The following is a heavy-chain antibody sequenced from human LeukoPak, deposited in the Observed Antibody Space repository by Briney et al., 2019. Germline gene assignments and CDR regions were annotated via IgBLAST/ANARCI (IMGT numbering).Heavy chain of an antibody. D-gene: IGHD4-17*01. CDR2: ISWNSGNI. Sequence: GRSLRLSCAASGFTFDDYAMHWVRQAAGKGLEWVSGISWNSGNIGYADSVKGRFTISRDNAKDSLYLQMNGLRTEDTALYYCANLHGDYRDYWGQGTLVTVSS. V-gene: IGHV3-9*01. J-gene: IGHJ4*02. CDR1: GFTFDDYA. CDR3: ANLHGDYRDY.